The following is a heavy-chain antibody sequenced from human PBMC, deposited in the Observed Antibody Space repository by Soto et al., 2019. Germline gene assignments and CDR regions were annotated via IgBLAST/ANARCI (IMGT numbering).Heavy chain of an antibody. CDR2: IYYSGST. V-gene: IGHV4-31*03. CDR3: AREYYYDSSGFDY. CDR1: GGSISSGGYY. D-gene: IGHD3-22*01. Sequence: SETLSLTCTVSGGSISSGGYYWSWIRQHPGKGLEWIGYIYYSGSTYYNPSLKSRVTISVDTSKNQFSLKLSSVTAADTAVYYCAREYYYDSSGFDYWGQGTLVTVSS. J-gene: IGHJ4*02.